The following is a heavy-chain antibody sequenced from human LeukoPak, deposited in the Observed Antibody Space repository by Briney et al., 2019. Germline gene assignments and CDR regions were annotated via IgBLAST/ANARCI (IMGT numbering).Heavy chain of an antibody. Sequence: SVKVSCKASGYTFTSYGISWVRQAPGQGLEWMGWISAYNGNTNYAQKFQGRVTMTRNTSISTAYMELTSLRSEDTAVYYCARTGRTTRSYGSGSFWGYHYYYMDVWGKGTTVTIAS. CDR2: ISAYNGNT. CDR3: ARTGRTTRSYGSGSFWGYHYYYMDV. CDR1: GYTFTSYG. D-gene: IGHD3-10*01. V-gene: IGHV1-18*01. J-gene: IGHJ6*03.